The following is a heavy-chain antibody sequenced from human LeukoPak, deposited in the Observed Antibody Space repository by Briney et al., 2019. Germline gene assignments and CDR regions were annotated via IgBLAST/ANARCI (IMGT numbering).Heavy chain of an antibody. Sequence: GGSLRLSCAASGFTFSNYSMNWVRQAPGKGLEWVSSIIGSSRYINYADSVKGRFTISRDNSKNTLYLQMNSLRAEDTAVYYCAKGIEYSSSIPFGYWGQGTLVTVSS. CDR2: IIGSSRYI. D-gene: IGHD6-6*01. CDR1: GFTFSNYS. J-gene: IGHJ4*02. CDR3: AKGIEYSSSIPFGY. V-gene: IGHV3-21*04.